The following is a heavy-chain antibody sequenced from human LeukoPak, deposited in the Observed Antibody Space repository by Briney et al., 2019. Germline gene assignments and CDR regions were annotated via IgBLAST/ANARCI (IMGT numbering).Heavy chain of an antibody. CDR3: ARGGPDCSSTSCYGGYYYYYYYMDV. D-gene: IGHD2-2*01. CDR2: MNPNSGKT. CDR1: GYTFTSYD. J-gene: IGHJ6*03. V-gene: IGHV1-8*01. Sequence: GASVKVSCKASGYTFTSYDNNLVRQAPGQGLELMGWMNPNSGKTSYAQKFQSRVTMNRNTALRTAYMELMSLRSEDTAVYYGARGGPDCSSTSCYGGYYYYYYYMDVWGKGTTVTVSS.